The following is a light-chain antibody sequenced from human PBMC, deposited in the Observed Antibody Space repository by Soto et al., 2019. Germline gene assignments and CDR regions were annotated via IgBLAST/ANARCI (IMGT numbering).Light chain of an antibody. J-gene: IGLJ3*02. CDR2: EVS. V-gene: IGLV2-8*01. CDR1: SSDVGGYNY. Sequence: QSALTQPPSASGSPGQSVTISCTGTSSDVGGYNYVSWYQQHPGKAPKVMIYEVSKRPSGVPYRFSGPKSGNTASLTVSGLQAEDEADYYCSSYAGSNNWVFGGGTKLTVL. CDR3: SSYAGSNNWV.